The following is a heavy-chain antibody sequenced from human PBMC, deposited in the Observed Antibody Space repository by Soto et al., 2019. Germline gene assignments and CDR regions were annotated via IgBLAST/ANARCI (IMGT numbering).Heavy chain of an antibody. D-gene: IGHD6-19*01. CDR2: INHSGST. J-gene: IGHJ6*02. V-gene: IGHV4-34*01. CDR3: VREKGGESSGPRPYYYYGMDV. Sequence: NPSETLSLTCAVYGGSFSGYYWSWIRQPPGKGLEWIGEINHSGSTNYNPSPKSRVTISVDTSKNQFSLKLSSVTAADTAVYYCVREKGGESSGPRPYYYYGMDVWGQGTTVTVSS. CDR1: GGSFSGYY.